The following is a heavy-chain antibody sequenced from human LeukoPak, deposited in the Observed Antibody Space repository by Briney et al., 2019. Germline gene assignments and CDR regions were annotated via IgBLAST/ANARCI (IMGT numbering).Heavy chain of an antibody. CDR2: IYYSGST. CDR3: ARLNRKIVGATGFDY. CDR1: GGSISSYY. V-gene: IGHV4-59*08. D-gene: IGHD1-26*01. Sequence: NASETLSLTCTVSGGSISSYYWSWIRQPPGKGLEWIGYIYYSGSTNYNPSLKSRVTISVDTSKNQFSLKLSSVTAADTAVYYCARLNRKIVGATGFDYWGQGTLVTVSS. J-gene: IGHJ4*02.